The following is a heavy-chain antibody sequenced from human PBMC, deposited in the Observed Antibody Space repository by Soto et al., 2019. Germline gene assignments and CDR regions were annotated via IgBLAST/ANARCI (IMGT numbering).Heavy chain of an antibody. CDR2: IYYSGST. V-gene: IGHV4-59*08. CDR3: ARRWGYAIDY. CDR1: GGSISSYY. J-gene: IGHJ4*02. D-gene: IGHD2-8*01. Sequence: QVQLQESGPGLVKPSETLSLTCTVSGGSISSYYWSWIRQPPGKGLEWIGDIYYSGSTNYNPSLKSRVTISVDTSKNQFSLKLSSVTAADTAVYYCARRWGYAIDYWGQGTLVTVSS.